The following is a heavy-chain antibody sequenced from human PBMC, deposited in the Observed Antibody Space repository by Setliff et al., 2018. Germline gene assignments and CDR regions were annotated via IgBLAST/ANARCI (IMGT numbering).Heavy chain of an antibody. CDR2: XXXXXXX. Sequence: SETLSLTCTVSGASISSHYWSWIRQPPGKGLEWIGSXXXXXXXXXXXXXKSXXXXSVDTSKKQFSLRLNSVTAADTAVYYCARQGTAIRWFDPWGQGTLVTVSS. D-gene: IGHD3-10*01. CDR1: GASISSHY. J-gene: IGHJ5*02. CDR3: ARQGTAIRWFDP. V-gene: IGHV4-59*11.